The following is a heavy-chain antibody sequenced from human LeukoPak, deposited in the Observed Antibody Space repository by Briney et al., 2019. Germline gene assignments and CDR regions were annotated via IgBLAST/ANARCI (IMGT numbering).Heavy chain of an antibody. CDR1: GFTFSSYA. J-gene: IGHJ4*02. CDR3: ARDFNRYYFDY. Sequence: GGSLRLSCAASGFTFSSYAMHWVRQAPGKGLEGVAVISYDGSNKYYADSVKGRFTISRDNSKNTLYLQMNSLRAEDTAVYYCARDFNRYYFDYWGQGTLVTVSS. CDR2: ISYDGSNK. V-gene: IGHV3-30-3*01. D-gene: IGHD1-14*01.